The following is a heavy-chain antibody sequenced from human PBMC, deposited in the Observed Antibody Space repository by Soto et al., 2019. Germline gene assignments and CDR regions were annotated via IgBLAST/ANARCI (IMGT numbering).Heavy chain of an antibody. D-gene: IGHD3-22*01. Sequence: PGESLKISCKGSGYSLTSYWIGWVRQMPGKGLEWMGIIYPGDSDTRYSPSFQGQVTISADKSISTAYLQWSSLKASDTAMYYCARRGGGYYYDSSGRPVDYWGQGTLVTVSS. CDR3: ARRGGGYYYDSSGRPVDY. V-gene: IGHV5-51*01. CDR1: GYSLTSYW. J-gene: IGHJ4*02. CDR2: IYPGDSDT.